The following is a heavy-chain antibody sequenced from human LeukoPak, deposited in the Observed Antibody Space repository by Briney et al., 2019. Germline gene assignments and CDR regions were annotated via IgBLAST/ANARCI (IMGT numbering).Heavy chain of an antibody. D-gene: IGHD6-6*01. CDR3: ARARPYSSSPGNDY. Sequence: ASVKVSCKASGYTFTSYDINWVRQATGQGLEWMGWMNPNSGNTGYAQKFQGRVTMTRNTSISTAYMELSSLRSEDTAVYYCARARPYSSSPGNDYWGQGTLVTVSS. CDR1: GYTFTSYD. J-gene: IGHJ4*02. V-gene: IGHV1-8*01. CDR2: MNPNSGNT.